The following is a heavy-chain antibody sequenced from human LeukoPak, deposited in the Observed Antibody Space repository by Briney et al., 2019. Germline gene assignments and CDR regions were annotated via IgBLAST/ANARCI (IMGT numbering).Heavy chain of an antibody. V-gene: IGHV5-51*01. J-gene: IGHJ4*02. Sequence: GESLKISCKGSGYSFSSYWIGWVRQMPGKGLEWMGIIYPGDSDTTYSPSFQGQVTIPADKSISTAYLQWSSLKASDTAMYYCARHRSAAAGTFWFDYWGQGTLVTVSS. CDR1: GYSFSSYW. D-gene: IGHD6-13*01. CDR3: ARHRSAAAGTFWFDY. CDR2: IYPGDSDT.